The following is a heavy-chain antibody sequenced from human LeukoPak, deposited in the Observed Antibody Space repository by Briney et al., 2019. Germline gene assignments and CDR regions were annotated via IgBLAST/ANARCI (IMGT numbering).Heavy chain of an antibody. V-gene: IGHV4-59*01. J-gene: IGHJ6*03. Sequence: SETLSLTCAVSGGSISSYYWSWIRQPPGEGLEWIGYIYYSGSTNYNPSLKSRVTISVDTSKNQFSLKLSSVTAADTAVYYCARVDYGDYYMDVWGKGTTVTVSS. D-gene: IGHD4-17*01. CDR2: IYYSGST. CDR3: ARVDYGDYYMDV. CDR1: GGSISSYY.